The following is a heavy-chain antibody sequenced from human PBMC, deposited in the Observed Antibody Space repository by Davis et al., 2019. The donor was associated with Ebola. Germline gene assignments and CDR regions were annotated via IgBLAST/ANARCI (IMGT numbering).Heavy chain of an antibody. Sequence: ASVKVSCKASGYTFTSYGISWVRQAPGQGLEWMGWISAYNGNTNYAQKLQGRVTMTTDTSTSTAYMELRSLRSDDTAVYYCARCELSSHVGWEEYYYYGMDVWGQGTTVTVSS. D-gene: IGHD1-26*01. V-gene: IGHV1-18*01. CDR1: GYTFTSYG. CDR2: ISAYNGNT. CDR3: ARCELSSHVGWEEYYYYGMDV. J-gene: IGHJ6*02.